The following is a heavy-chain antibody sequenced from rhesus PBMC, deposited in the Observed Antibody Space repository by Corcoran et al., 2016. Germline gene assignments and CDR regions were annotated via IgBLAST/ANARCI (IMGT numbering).Heavy chain of an antibody. CDR1: GYSISSGYY. Sequence: QVQLQESGPGLVKPSETLSLTCAVSGYSISSGYYWGWIRQPPGKGLEYIGYISGSSGSTYYNPSLNVRVTISKDTSKNQFSLKLSSVAAADTAMYYCARRRQLASFDYWGQGVLVTVSS. V-gene: IGHV4-99*01. J-gene: IGHJ4*01. CDR2: ISGSSGST. D-gene: IGHD6-25*01. CDR3: ARRRQLASFDY.